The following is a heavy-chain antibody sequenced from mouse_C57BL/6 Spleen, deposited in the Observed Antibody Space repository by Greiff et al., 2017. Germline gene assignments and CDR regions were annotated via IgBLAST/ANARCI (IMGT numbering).Heavy chain of an antibody. J-gene: IGHJ1*03. Sequence: EVKLVESGPELVKPGASVKISCKASGYSFTDYNMNWVKQSNGKSLEWIGVINPNYGTTSYNQKFKGKATLTVDQSSSTAYMQLNSLTSEDSAVYYCASGVIYYYGSSHWYFDVWGTGTTVTVSS. CDR3: ASGVIYYYGSSHWYFDV. CDR1: GYSFTDYN. CDR2: INPNYGTT. V-gene: IGHV1-39*01. D-gene: IGHD1-1*01.